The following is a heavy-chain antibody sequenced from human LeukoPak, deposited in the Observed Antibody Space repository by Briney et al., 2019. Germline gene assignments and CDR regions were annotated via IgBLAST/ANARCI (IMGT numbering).Heavy chain of an antibody. CDR2: INGSGGRT. CDR3: AAMTSVTTGDY. J-gene: IGHJ4*02. Sequence: GGSLRLSCAASGFTFSNYAMSWVRQAPGKGLEWVSDINGSGGRTYYADSVKGRFTISRDNSKNTLYLQMNSLRAEDTAVYYCAAMTSVTTGDYWGQGTLVTVSS. D-gene: IGHD4-11*01. CDR1: GFTFSNYA. V-gene: IGHV3-23*01.